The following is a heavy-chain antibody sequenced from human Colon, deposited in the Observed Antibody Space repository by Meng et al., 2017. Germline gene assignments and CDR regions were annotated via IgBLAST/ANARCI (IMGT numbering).Heavy chain of an antibody. V-gene: IGHV3-23*01. D-gene: IGHD3-22*01. CDR2: ISGRGGST. CDR3: AKDSNYYDTSGYYSNAFDI. J-gene: IGHJ3*02. CDR1: GFTFGSYA. Sequence: GGSLRLSCAASGFTFGSYAMSWVRQTPGKGLEWVSTISGRGGSTYYPDSVKGRFTISRDNSKNTLSLQMNSLRGEDTAVYFCAKDSNYYDTSGYYSNAFDIWGQGTMVTVSS.